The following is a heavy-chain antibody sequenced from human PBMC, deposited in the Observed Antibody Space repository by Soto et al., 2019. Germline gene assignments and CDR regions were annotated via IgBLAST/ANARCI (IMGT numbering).Heavy chain of an antibody. V-gene: IGHV3-30-3*01. CDR1: GFTFSSYA. CDR3: AREGAAAGTLGY. D-gene: IGHD6-13*01. CDR2: ISYDGSNK. Sequence: GGSLRLSCAASGFTFSSYAMHWVRQAPGKGLEWVAVISYDGSNKYYADSVKGRFTISRDNSKNTLYLQMNSLRAEDTAVYYCAREGAAAGTLGYWGQGTLVTVSS. J-gene: IGHJ4*02.